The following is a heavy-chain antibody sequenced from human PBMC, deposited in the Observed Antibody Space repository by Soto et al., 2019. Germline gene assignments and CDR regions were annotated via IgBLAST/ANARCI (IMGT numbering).Heavy chain of an antibody. J-gene: IGHJ4*01. CDR1: GFTFSNYW. V-gene: IGHV3-7*01. CDR2: IRQDGSQK. Sequence: GGSLRLSCEASGFTFSNYWMSWIRQAPGKGLEWVANIRQDGSQKYLVDSVTGRFTISRDNAKNSLYLQMNSLRAEDTAGYYCVGYDFGSGQFDYWGQRTLVTVSS. CDR3: VGYDFGSGQFDY. D-gene: IGHD3-3*01.